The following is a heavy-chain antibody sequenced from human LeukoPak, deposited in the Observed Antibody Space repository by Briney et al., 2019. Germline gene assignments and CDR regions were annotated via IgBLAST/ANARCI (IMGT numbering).Heavy chain of an antibody. Sequence: ASVKVSCKVSGYTLTELSMHWVRQAPGKGLEWMGGFDPEDGETIYAQKFQGRVTMTEDTSTDTAYMELSSLRSEDTAVYYCARVAYYYDSAGKSLKFFYGMDVWGQGTTVTVS. CDR1: GYTLTELS. D-gene: IGHD3-22*01. J-gene: IGHJ6*02. CDR2: FDPEDGET. V-gene: IGHV1-24*01. CDR3: ARVAYYYDSAGKSLKFFYGMDV.